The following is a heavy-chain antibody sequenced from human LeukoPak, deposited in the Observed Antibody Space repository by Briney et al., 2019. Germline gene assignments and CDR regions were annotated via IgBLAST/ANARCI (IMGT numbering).Heavy chain of an antibody. Sequence: SETLSLTCTVSGGSISSYYWRWIRQPPGKGLEWIGYIYYSGSTNYNPSLKSRVTISVDTSKNQFSLKLSSVTAADTAVYYCARSSGWSKGAFDIWGQGAMVTVSS. CDR1: GGSISSYY. D-gene: IGHD6-19*01. J-gene: IGHJ3*02. CDR2: IYYSGST. V-gene: IGHV4-59*01. CDR3: ARSSGWSKGAFDI.